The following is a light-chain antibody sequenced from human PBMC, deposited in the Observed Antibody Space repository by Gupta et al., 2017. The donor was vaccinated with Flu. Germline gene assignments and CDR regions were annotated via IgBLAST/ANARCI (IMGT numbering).Light chain of an antibody. V-gene: IGKV3-11*01. Sequence: EIVLTQSPATLSLSPGERATLSCRASQSVGTYLACYKQKPGHTALLLIYHPSNRDTGITARFGGSESRTDLTLTISSREPEDFAVYYCQKHSNWPPYTFGQGTRMDI. CDR2: HPS. J-gene: IGKJ2*01. CDR3: QKHSNWPPYT. CDR1: QSVGTY.